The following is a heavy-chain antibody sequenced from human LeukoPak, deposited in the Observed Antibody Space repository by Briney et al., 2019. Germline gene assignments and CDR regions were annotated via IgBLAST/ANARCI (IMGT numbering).Heavy chain of an antibody. D-gene: IGHD2-2*01. J-gene: IGHJ4*02. CDR2: IKQDGSEK. V-gene: IGHV3-7*01. CDR3: ARDQYCSSTSCPFDY. Sequence: GGSLRLSCAASGFTFSTYWMSWVRQAPGKGLEWVANIKQDGSEKYYVDSVKGRFTISRDNAKNSLYLQMNSLRAEDTAVYYCARDQYCSSTSCPFDYWGQGTLVTVSS. CDR1: GFTFSTYW.